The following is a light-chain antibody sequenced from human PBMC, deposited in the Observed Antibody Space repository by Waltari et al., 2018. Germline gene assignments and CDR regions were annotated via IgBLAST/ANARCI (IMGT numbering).Light chain of an antibody. CDR1: QGVSSY. Sequence: EIVLTQSPATLSLSPGERATLPCRASQGVSSYLAWYQQKSGQAPRLPISDASNRATGIPARFSGGGSGTDFTLTISSLEPEDFAVYYCQQRSDWLLTFGGGTKVEIK. V-gene: IGKV3-11*01. CDR3: QQRSDWLLT. CDR2: DAS. J-gene: IGKJ4*01.